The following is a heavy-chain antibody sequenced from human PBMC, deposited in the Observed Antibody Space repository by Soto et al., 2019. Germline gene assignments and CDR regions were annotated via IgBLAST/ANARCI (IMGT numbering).Heavy chain of an antibody. Sequence: VQLVESGGGLVQPGRSLRLSCVASGFKFDDYGMHWVRQAPGKGLEWVSGISWNSCTIDYADSVKGRFTISRDNAKNSLYLQMNSLRAEDTAFYYCAKGKDSGYDFLGLGYYFDYWGQGTLVTVSP. CDR2: ISWNSCTI. J-gene: IGHJ4*02. V-gene: IGHV3-9*01. CDR3: AKGKDSGYDFLGLGYYFDY. CDR1: GFKFDDYG. D-gene: IGHD5-12*01.